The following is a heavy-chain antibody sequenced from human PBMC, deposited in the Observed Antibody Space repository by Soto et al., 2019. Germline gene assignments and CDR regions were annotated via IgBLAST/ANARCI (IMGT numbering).Heavy chain of an antibody. J-gene: IGHJ5*02. V-gene: IGHV1-18*01. CDR1: GYTFTTYG. CDR3: ARDPRYDYGDYIGNRFDP. D-gene: IGHD4-17*01. CDR2: ISAYNGDT. Sequence: ASVKVSCKASGYTFTTYGISWVRQAPGQGLEWMGWISAYNGDTNFAQKLQGGVTMTTDTSTSTAYMELRSLRSDDTAVYYCARDPRYDYGDYIGNRFDPWGQGTLVTVSS.